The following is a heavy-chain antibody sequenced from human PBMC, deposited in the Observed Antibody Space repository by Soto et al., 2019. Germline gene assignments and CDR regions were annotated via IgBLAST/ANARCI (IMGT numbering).Heavy chain of an antibody. CDR3: ARDRAAVASTFDY. D-gene: IGHD6-13*01. V-gene: IGHV4-38-2*02. J-gene: IGHJ4*02. CDR2: IYYTGRT. CDR1: GYFMTNGNY. Sequence: SETLSLTCAVSGYFMTNGNYWGWIRQSPGKGLEWIGSIYYTGRTYYNPSLKSRVTMSVDTSKNQFSLKLTSVTAADTAVYYCARDRAAVASTFDYWGPGTLVTSPQ.